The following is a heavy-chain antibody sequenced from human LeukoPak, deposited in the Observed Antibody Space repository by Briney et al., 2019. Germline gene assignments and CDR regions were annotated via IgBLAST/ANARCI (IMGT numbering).Heavy chain of an antibody. CDR1: GFTFSSYG. Sequence: PGGSLRLSCAAAGFTFSSYGMHWVRQPPGKGLEWVAVISYDGSNKYYADSVKGRFTISRDNSKNTLYLQMNSLRAEDTAVYYCAKDLVDTAMVSPFDYWGQGTLVTVSS. J-gene: IGHJ4*02. D-gene: IGHD5-18*01. V-gene: IGHV3-30*18. CDR2: ISYDGSNK. CDR3: AKDLVDTAMVSPFDY.